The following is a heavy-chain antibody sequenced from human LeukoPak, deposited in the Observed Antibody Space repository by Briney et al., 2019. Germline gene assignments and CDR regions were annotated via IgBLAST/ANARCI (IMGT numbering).Heavy chain of an antibody. D-gene: IGHD2-21*02. Sequence: GESLKISCKGSGYSFTSYWIGWVRQMPGKGLGWMGIIYPGDSDTRYSPSFQGQVTISADKSISTAYLQWSSLKASDTAMYYCARAYCGGDCLYHYYGMDVWGQGTTVTVSS. CDR3: ARAYCGGDCLYHYYGMDV. V-gene: IGHV5-51*01. CDR2: IYPGDSDT. J-gene: IGHJ6*02. CDR1: GYSFTSYW.